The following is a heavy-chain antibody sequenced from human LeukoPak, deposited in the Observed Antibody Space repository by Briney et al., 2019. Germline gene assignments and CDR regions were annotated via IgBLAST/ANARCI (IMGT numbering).Heavy chain of an antibody. V-gene: IGHV3-30*18. CDR3: AKDYHDSFGYRFDH. CDR1: GFIFSSYG. D-gene: IGHD3-22*01. CDR2: ISYDGSDK. Sequence: GGSLRLSCAASGFIFSSYGMDWVRQAPGKGLEWVAVISYDGSDKKYADSVKGRFTISRDNSKNTLSLQMNSLRAEDTAVYYCAKDYHDSFGYRFDHWGQGTLVTVSS. J-gene: IGHJ4*02.